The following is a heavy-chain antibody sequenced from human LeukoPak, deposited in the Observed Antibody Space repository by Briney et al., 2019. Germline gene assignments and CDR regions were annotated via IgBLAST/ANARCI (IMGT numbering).Heavy chain of an antibody. CDR2: ISPYNGNT. J-gene: IGHJ4*02. D-gene: IGHD1-7*01. CDR3: ARDHSNWNYAPDF. V-gene: IGHV1-18*01. Sequence: ASVKVSCKTSGYTFRNYGITWVRQIPGQGLEWMGWISPYNGNTNYAQKLQGRVTMTTDTSTGTAYLDVRSLTSDDTAVYYCARDHSNWNYAPDFWGQGTLVIVSS. CDR1: GYTFRNYG.